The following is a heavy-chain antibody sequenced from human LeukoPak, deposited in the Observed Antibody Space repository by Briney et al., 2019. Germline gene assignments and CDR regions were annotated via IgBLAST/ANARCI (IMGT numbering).Heavy chain of an antibody. CDR3: ARGKYSSGWFDY. J-gene: IGHJ4*02. CDR1: GFTLSSYS. D-gene: IGHD6-19*01. Sequence: GRSLRLSCAASGFTLSSYSVSWVRQAAGKGLEWVSTTNSSSTYIPLADSGKGRFAISRDNAKNSLYVQMNSLRGEDTAVYYWARGKYSSGWFDYWGQGTLVSVSS. V-gene: IGHV3-21*01. CDR2: TNSSSTYI.